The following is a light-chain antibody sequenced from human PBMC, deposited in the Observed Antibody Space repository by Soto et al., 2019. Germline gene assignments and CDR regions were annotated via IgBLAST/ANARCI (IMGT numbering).Light chain of an antibody. Sequence: VLTQSPGTLSLSPGERATLFCRAGQSVDSGDLAWYQQKPGQAPRLLIYGASSRATGIPDRFSGGGSGTDFTLTISSLEPEDVAVYYCQLYGTSPPFGQGTRLEIK. CDR3: QLYGTSPP. CDR2: GAS. V-gene: IGKV3-20*01. J-gene: IGKJ5*01. CDR1: QSVDSGD.